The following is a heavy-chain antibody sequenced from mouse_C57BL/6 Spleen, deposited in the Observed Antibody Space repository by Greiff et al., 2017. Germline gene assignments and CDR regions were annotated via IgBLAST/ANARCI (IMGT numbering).Heavy chain of an antibody. CDR2: INPNNGGT. CDR3: ATGDY. J-gene: IGHJ2*01. V-gene: IGHV1-26*01. Sequence: EVQLQQSGPELVKPGASVKISCKASGYTFTDYYMNWVKQSHGKSLEWIGDINPNNGGTNYNQKFKGKATLTVDKSSSTAYMELRRLTSGDSAVYYCATGDYWGQGTTLTVSS. CDR1: GYTFTDYY.